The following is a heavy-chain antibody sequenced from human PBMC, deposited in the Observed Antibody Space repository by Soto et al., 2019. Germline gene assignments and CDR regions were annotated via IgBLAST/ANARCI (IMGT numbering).Heavy chain of an antibody. CDR1: GYTFTSYY. Sequence: GASVKVSCKASGYTFTSYYMHWVRQAPGQGLEWMGIINPSGGSTSYAQKFQGRVTMTRDTSTSTVYMELSSLRSEDTAVYYCARLRGYSSPLDTISYYYGMDVWGQGTTVTVSS. V-gene: IGHV1-46*01. J-gene: IGHJ6*02. CDR2: INPSGGST. D-gene: IGHD5-18*01. CDR3: ARLRGYSSPLDTISYYYGMDV.